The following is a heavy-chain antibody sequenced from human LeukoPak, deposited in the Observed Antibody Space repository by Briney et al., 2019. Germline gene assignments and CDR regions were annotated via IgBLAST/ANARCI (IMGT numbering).Heavy chain of an antibody. V-gene: IGHV4-59*12. CDR3: ARVAYGDYYFDY. J-gene: IGHJ4*02. Sequence: PSETLSLTCTVSGGSISSYYWSWVRQPPGKGPEWIGYIYFTGSTNYSPSLKSRVTMSVDTSKNQFSLRLSPVTAADTAVYYCARVAYGDYYFDYWGQGTLVTVSS. CDR2: IYFTGST. D-gene: IGHD4-17*01. CDR1: GGSISSYY.